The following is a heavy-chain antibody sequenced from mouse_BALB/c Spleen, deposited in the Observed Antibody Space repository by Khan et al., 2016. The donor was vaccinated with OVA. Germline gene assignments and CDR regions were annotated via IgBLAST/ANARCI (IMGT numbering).Heavy chain of an antibody. J-gene: IGHJ1*01. CDR2: INNSGTV. CDR1: GITITSGNIS. V-gene: IGHV3-5*02. CDR3: ARDYDSLDWYFDV. Sequence: EVELVESGPGLVKPSQSVSLTCTATGITITSGNISWSWLRQFPGNKLDWKGNINNSGTVYNNATLTSRSTMTIDTSKNQFFLEMNSLTAEDTATYYCARDYDSLDWYFDVWGEGTTVTVSS. D-gene: IGHD1-1*01.